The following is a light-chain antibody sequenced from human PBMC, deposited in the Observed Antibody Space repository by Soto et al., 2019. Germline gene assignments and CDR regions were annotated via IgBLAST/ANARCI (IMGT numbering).Light chain of an antibody. CDR1: QSVSSTH. CDR2: GAS. J-gene: IGKJ2*01. Sequence: ETVLTQSPGTLSLSPGERATVSCRASQSVSSTHLAWYQHKPGQAPRLLIYGASSRETGIPDTFSGSGSGTECTLTSSILEPEDCEVYYCEQYDSSPYTVGKGTTLEIK. CDR3: EQYDSSPYT. V-gene: IGKV3-20*01.